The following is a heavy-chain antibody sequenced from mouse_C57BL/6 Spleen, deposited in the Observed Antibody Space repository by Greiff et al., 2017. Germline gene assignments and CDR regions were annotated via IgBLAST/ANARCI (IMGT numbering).Heavy chain of an antibody. D-gene: IGHD3-3*01. J-gene: IGHJ4*01. V-gene: IGHV1-26*01. CDR3: AREFLGAMDY. CDR1: GYTFTDYY. Sequence: EVKLQQSGPELVKPGASVKISCKASGYTFTDYYMNWVKQSHGKSLEWIGDINPNNGGTSYNQKFKGKATLTVDKSSSTAYMELRSLTSEDSAVYYCAREFLGAMDYWGQGTSVTVSS. CDR2: INPNNGGT.